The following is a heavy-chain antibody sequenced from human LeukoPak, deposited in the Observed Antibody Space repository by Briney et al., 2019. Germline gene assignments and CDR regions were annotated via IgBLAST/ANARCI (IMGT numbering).Heavy chain of an antibody. CDR2: IFPGDSDT. CDR3: ARSLDYYYYGMDV. Sequence: GESLKISCKGSGYSFTSYWIGWVRQMPGKGLEWMGIIFPGDSDTRYGPSFQGQVTIPADKSISTAYLQWSSLKASDTAMYCCARSLDYYYYGMDVWGQGTTVTVSS. CDR1: GYSFTSYW. V-gene: IGHV5-51*01. J-gene: IGHJ6*02.